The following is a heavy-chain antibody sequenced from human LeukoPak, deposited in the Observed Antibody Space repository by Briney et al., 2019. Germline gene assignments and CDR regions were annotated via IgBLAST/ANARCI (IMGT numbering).Heavy chain of an antibody. CDR2: IIAIVGTA. J-gene: IGHJ5*02. Sequence: EASLKVSCKASGGTFSSYAISWGRQAPRQGVEWMGGIIAIVGTANYAQKFQGRVTITTDESTSTAYMEMSSLRSEDTAVYYCAMFITIFGVHTNWFDPWGQGTLVTVSS. CDR3: AMFITIFGVHTNWFDP. V-gene: IGHV1-69*05. CDR1: GGTFSSYA. D-gene: IGHD3-3*01.